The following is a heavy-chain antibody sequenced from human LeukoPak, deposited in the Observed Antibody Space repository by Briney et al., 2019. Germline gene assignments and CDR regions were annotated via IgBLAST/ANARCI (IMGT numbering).Heavy chain of an antibody. CDR3: ARDRGYDSIY. Sequence: AGGSLRLSCAASGLTFSSYAMHWVRQAPGKGLEWVAVISYDGSNKYYADSVKGRFTISRDNSKNTLYLQMNSLRAEDTAVYYCARDRGYDSIYWGQGTLVTVSS. J-gene: IGHJ4*02. V-gene: IGHV3-30*04. CDR1: GLTFSSYA. D-gene: IGHD5-12*01. CDR2: ISYDGSNK.